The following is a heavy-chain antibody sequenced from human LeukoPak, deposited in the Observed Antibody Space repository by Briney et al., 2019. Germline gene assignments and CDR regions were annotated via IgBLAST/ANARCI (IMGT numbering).Heavy chain of an antibody. Sequence: SETLSLTCTVSGYSISSGYYWGWIRQPPGKGLEWIGSIYHSGSTYYNPSLNSRVTISVDTSKNQFSLKLGSVTAADTAVYYCARGATSFITMVRGVVDYWGQGTLVTVSS. CDR2: IYHSGST. CDR1: GYSISSGYY. J-gene: IGHJ4*02. CDR3: ARGATSFITMVRGVVDY. D-gene: IGHD3-10*01. V-gene: IGHV4-38-2*02.